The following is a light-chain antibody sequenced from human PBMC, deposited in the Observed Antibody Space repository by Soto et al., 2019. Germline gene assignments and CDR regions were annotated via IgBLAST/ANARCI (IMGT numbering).Light chain of an antibody. V-gene: IGKV3-20*01. CDR1: QTVGASY. Sequence: EIVLTQSPDTLSLSPGDRATVSYRASQTVGASYVAWYQHRPGQTPKFLMYGASTRATGIPDRFSGSGSGTEFTLTIDSLEPEDFGLYYCQQYGRSPWTFGQGTRVEI. CDR3: QQYGRSPWT. CDR2: GAS. J-gene: IGKJ1*01.